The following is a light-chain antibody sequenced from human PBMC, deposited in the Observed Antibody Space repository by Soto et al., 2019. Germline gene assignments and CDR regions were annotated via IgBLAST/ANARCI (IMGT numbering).Light chain of an antibody. V-gene: IGLV1-40*01. Sequence: SVLTQPPSVSGAPGHRVTISCAGSSSNIGANYAVHWYQQLPGTAPKLLIYDYNKRPPGVPDRFSGSKSGTSASLAITGLQAEDEADYYCQSYDSSLTGWVFGTGTKVTVL. CDR2: DYN. CDR1: SSNIGANYA. J-gene: IGLJ1*01. CDR3: QSYDSSLTGWV.